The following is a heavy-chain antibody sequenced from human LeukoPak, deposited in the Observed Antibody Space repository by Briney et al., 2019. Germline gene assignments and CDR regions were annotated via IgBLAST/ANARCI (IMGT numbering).Heavy chain of an antibody. CDR1: GGSISSGDYY. V-gene: IGHV4-30-4*01. Sequence: SQTLSLTCTVSGGSISSGDYYWGWIRQPPGKGLEWIAYMYYSGSTYYNPSLKSRVTMSVDTSKNQFSLKLSSVTAADTAVYYCASLYYGSGSYWSGMDVWGQGTTVTVSS. CDR2: MYYSGST. CDR3: ASLYYGSGSYWSGMDV. D-gene: IGHD3-10*01. J-gene: IGHJ6*02.